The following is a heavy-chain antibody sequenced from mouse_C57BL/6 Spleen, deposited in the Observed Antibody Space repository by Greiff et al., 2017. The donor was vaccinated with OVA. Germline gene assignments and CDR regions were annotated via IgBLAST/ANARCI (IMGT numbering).Heavy chain of an antibody. CDR3: AREVLDY. Sequence: QVQLQQPGAELVMPGASVKLSCKASGYTFTSYWMHWVKQRPGQGLEWIGEIDPSDSYTNYNQKFKGKSTLTVDKSSSTDYMQLSSLTSEDSAVYYCAREVLDYWGQGTSVTVSS. V-gene: IGHV1-69*01. CDR1: GYTFTSYW. CDR2: IDPSDSYT. J-gene: IGHJ4*01.